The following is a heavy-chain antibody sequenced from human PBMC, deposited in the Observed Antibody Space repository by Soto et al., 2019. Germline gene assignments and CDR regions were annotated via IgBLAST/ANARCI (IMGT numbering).Heavy chain of an antibody. CDR2: IYPGDHET. J-gene: IGHJ4*02. CDR3: ARSPRSSPYFDY. V-gene: IGHV5-51*01. D-gene: IGHD6-13*01. CDR1: GYTFSNFW. Sequence: GESLKISCRCSGYTFSNFWVAWVRHLPGKGLEWMGIIYPGDHETRYSPSFHGKVTISADKSINTAYLQWSSLEASDSAFYYCARSPRSSPYFDYWGQGALVTVSS.